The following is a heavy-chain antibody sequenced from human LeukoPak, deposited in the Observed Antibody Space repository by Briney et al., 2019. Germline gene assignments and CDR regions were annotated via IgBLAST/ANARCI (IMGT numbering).Heavy chain of an antibody. Sequence: ASVKLSCKASGYTFTSYDINWVRQATGQGLEWMGWMNPNSGNTGYAQKFQGRVTITRDTSKNTAYMEMSSLRSEDTGVYYCARGYVGATEYLFDPWGQGTLVTVSS. CDR1: GYTFTSYD. D-gene: IGHD1-26*01. CDR3: ARGYVGATEYLFDP. V-gene: IGHV1-8*01. J-gene: IGHJ5*02. CDR2: MNPNSGNT.